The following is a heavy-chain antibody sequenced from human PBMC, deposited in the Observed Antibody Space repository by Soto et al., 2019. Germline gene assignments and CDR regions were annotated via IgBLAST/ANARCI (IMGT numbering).Heavy chain of an antibody. V-gene: IGHV1-46*01. CDR3: ARGSYYYDSSGYPQAYYGMDV. CDR2: INPSGGST. CDR1: GYTLTSYY. Sequence: GASVKVSCKASGYTLTSYYMHWVRQAPGQGLEWMGIINPSGGSTSYAQKFQGRVTMTRDTSTSTVYMELSSLRSEDTAVYYCARGSYYYDSSGYPQAYYGMDVWGQVTTVTVSS. D-gene: IGHD3-22*01. J-gene: IGHJ6*02.